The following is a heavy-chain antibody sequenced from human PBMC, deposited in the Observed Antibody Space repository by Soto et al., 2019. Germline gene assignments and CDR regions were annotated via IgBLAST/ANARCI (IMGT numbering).Heavy chain of an antibody. CDR3: SGLRRWVGATSDRAFDI. J-gene: IGHJ3*02. CDR2: ISGSGGST. D-gene: IGHD1-26*01. CDR1: GFTFSSYA. V-gene: IGHV3-23*01. Sequence: EAQLLESGGDLVQPGGSLRLSCAASGFTFSSYAMSWVRQAPGKGLEWVSAISGSGGSTYYADSVKGRFTISRDNSKNTVFLPMNILRADDTAVYYCSGLRRWVGATSDRAFDIWGQGTMVTVSS.